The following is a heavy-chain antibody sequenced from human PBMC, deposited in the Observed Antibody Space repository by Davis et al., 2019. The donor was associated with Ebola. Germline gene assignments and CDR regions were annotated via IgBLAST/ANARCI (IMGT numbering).Heavy chain of an antibody. CDR3: TSLQEGYRSGGSHYRGRWFDP. CDR1: GYTLSELS. D-gene: IGHD2-15*01. Sequence: ASVQVSCKVSGYTLSELSIHWVRQAHGKGLEWMGGFESEDGEPTYAQEFQGRVTLTEDTSTDTAYMELSSLRSEDTAVYYCTSLQEGYRSGGSHYRGRWFDPWGQGTLVTVSS. CDR2: FESEDGEP. V-gene: IGHV1-24*01. J-gene: IGHJ5*02.